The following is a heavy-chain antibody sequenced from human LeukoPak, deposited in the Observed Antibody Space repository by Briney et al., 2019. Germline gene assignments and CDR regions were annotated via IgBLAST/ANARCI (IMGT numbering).Heavy chain of an antibody. J-gene: IGHJ4*02. CDR2: IGTAGDT. V-gene: IGHV3-13*01. D-gene: IGHD2-2*01. Sequence: PGGSLRLSCAASGFTSSSYDMHWVRHATGKGLEWVSAIGTAGDTYYPGSVKGRFTISRENAKNSLYLQMNSLRAGDTAVYYCARGRCSSTSCYFDYWGQGTLVTVSS. CDR1: GFTSSSYD. CDR3: ARGRCSSTSCYFDY.